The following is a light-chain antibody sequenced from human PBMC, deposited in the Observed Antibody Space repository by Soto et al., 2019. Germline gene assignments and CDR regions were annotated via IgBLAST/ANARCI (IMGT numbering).Light chain of an antibody. J-gene: IGKJ4*01. CDR1: QSVSSSF. V-gene: IGKV3-20*01. Sequence: EIVLTQSPGTLSLSPGERATLSCRASQSVSSSFLAWYQQKPGQAPRLLIYGASSRATGIPDRFSGSGSGTDFPLTISRLEPEDVAVYYCQQYGSSPLTFGGGNKVEIK. CDR2: GAS. CDR3: QQYGSSPLT.